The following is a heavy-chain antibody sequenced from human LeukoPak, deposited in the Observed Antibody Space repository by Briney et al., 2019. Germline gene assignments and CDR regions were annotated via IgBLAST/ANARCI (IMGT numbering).Heavy chain of an antibody. CDR1: GYTFTGYY. CDR2: INPGGGST. J-gene: IGHJ4*02. V-gene: IGHV1-46*01. D-gene: IGHD3-10*01. CDR3: ARDLGGSGNY. Sequence: GASLKVSCKASGYTFTGYYIHWVRQAPGQGLEWMGIINPGGGSTSYAQKFQGRVTMTRDTSTSTVYMELSSLRSEDTAVYYCARDLGGSGNYWGQGTLVTVSS.